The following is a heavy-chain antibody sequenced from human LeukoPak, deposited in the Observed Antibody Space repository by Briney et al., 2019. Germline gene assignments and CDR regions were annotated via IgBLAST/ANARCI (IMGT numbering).Heavy chain of an antibody. V-gene: IGHV1-24*01. CDR1: GYTFTGYY. CDR3: AVYYGSGSYWSWFDP. D-gene: IGHD3-10*01. Sequence: ASVKVSCKASGYTFTGYYMHWVRQAPGQGLEWMGGFDPEDGETIYAQKFQGRVTMTEDTSTDTAYMELSSLRSEDTAVYYCAVYYGSGSYWSWFDPWGQGTLVTVSS. J-gene: IGHJ5*02. CDR2: FDPEDGET.